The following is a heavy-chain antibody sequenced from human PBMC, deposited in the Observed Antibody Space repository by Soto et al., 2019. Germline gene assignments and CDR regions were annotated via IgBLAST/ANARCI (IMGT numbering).Heavy chain of an antibody. CDR1: GGTFSSYA. D-gene: IGHD2-2*03. Sequence: QVQLVQSGAEVKKPGPSVKVSCKASGGTFSSYAISWVRQAPGQGLEWMGGIIPIFGTANYAQKFQGRVTITADESTSTAYMELSSLRSEDTAVYYCARGGGYCSSTSCTYYYYGMDVWGQGTTVTVSS. CDR2: IIPIFGTA. CDR3: ARGGGYCSSTSCTYYYYGMDV. V-gene: IGHV1-69*01. J-gene: IGHJ6*02.